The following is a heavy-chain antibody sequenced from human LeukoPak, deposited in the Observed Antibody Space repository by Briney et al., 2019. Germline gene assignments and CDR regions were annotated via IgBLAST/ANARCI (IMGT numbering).Heavy chain of an antibody. Sequence: PSETLSLTCAVYGGSFSGYYWSWIRQPPGKGLEWIGEINHSGSINYNPSLKSRVTIALDTSKNQISLKLSSVTAADTAVYYGARRPMIIDYWGQGTLVTVSS. CDR1: GGSFSGYY. CDR3: ARRPMIIDY. V-gene: IGHV4-34*01. J-gene: IGHJ4*02. D-gene: IGHD3-22*01. CDR2: INHSGSI.